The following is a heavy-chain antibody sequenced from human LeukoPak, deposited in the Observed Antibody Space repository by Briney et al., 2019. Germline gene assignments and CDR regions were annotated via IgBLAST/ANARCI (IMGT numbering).Heavy chain of an antibody. V-gene: IGHV3-74*01. Sequence: GGSLRLSCAASGYPFSISWMHWFRQVPGKGLMWVSRITTDETTTYADSVRGRFTISRDNAKNTVYLQMNSLRVEDTAVYYCAKDWFATTDYWGQGILVTVSS. J-gene: IGHJ4*02. CDR3: AKDWFATTDY. D-gene: IGHD1-1*01. CDR1: GYPFSISW. CDR2: ITTDETT.